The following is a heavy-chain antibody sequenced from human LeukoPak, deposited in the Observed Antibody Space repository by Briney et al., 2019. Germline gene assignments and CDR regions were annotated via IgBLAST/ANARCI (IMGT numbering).Heavy chain of an antibody. J-gene: IGHJ4*02. CDR2: IIPIFGTA. D-gene: IGHD3-9*01. V-gene: IGHV1-69*06. Sequence: ASVKVSCKASGYTFTSYGISWVRQAPGQGLEWMGGIIPIFGTANYAQKFQGRVTITADKSTSTAYMELSSLRSEDTAVYYCASGSGYDILTGPYYFDYWGQGTLVTVSS. CDR1: GYTFTSYG. CDR3: ASGSGYDILTGPYYFDY.